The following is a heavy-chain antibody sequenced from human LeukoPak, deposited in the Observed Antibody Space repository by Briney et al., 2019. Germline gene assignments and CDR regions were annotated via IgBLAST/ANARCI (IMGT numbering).Heavy chain of an antibody. V-gene: IGHV1-18*01. J-gene: IGHJ3*02. CDR1: GYTFTSYG. CDR2: ISAYNGNT. Sequence: ASVKVSCKASGYTFTSYGISWVRQAPGQGVEWMGWISAYNGNTNYAQKLQGRVTMTTDTSTSTAYMELRSLRSDDTAVYYCARDRDSSVYWDAFDIWGQGTMVTVSS. D-gene: IGHD3-22*01. CDR3: ARDRDSSVYWDAFDI.